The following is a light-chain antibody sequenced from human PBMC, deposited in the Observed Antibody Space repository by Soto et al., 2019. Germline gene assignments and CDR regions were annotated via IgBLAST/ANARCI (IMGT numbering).Light chain of an antibody. J-gene: IGKJ1*01. V-gene: IGKV3-15*01. CDR2: HSS. CDR1: QSISIS. Sequence: EIVLTQSPATLSVSPGERATLSCRASQSISISLAWYQQQPGQAPRLLIYHSSTRAAGIPARFSGSGSGTEFTLTISSLQSEDLAVYYCQQYYNWPPGTFGQGTKV. CDR3: QQYYNWPPGT.